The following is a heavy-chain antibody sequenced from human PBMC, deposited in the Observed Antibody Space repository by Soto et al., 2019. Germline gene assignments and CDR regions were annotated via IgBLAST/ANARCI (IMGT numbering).Heavy chain of an antibody. D-gene: IGHD3-3*01. CDR1: GYTFSDYY. J-gene: IGHJ4*02. CDR2: IDTSSTKI. V-gene: IGHV3-11*01. Sequence: QVQLVESGGDLVKRGGSLRLSCAASGYTFSDYYMSWIRQAQGKGLEWISYIDTSSTKIYYADSVKGRFTISRDNAKNSRYLEMNSLRDEDTAVYYCASHYDMWSGYLSPVDYWGQGTLVTVSS. CDR3: ASHYDMWSGYLSPVDY.